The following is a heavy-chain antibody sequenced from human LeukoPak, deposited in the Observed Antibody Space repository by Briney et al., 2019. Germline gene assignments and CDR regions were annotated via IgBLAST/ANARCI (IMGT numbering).Heavy chain of an antibody. CDR1: GYSVTNYG. V-gene: IGHV1-18*01. CDR2: ISGFSGHT. CDR3: ARVHYDSSGLLDP. J-gene: IGHJ5*02. Sequence: ASVKVSCKASGYSVTNYGVTWVRQAPGQGLELMGWISGFSGHTQIAQQVQGRIMLTTDTSTSTAYMELSSLRSDDTAVYSCARVHYDSSGLLDPWGQGTLVTVSS. D-gene: IGHD3-22*01.